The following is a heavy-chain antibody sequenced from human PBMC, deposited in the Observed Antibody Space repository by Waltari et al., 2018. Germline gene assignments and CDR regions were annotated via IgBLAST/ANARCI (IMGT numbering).Heavy chain of an antibody. J-gene: IGHJ4*02. CDR1: GGTFSSYA. CDR2: IIPNFGTA. Sequence: QVQLVQSGAEVKKPGSSVKVSCKASGGTFSSYAISWVRQAPGQGLEWMGGIIPNFGTANYAQKFQERGTITADESTSTAYMELSSLGSEDTAVYYWARGRDFWSGYYQNFDYWGQGTLVTVSS. D-gene: IGHD3-3*01. CDR3: ARGRDFWSGYYQNFDY. V-gene: IGHV1-69*01.